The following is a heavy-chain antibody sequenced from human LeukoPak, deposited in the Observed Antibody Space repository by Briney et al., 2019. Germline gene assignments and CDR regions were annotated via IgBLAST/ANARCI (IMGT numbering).Heavy chain of an antibody. CDR2: ISWNSGSI. CDR1: GFTFDDYA. CDR3: ARSRRTVTTHFDY. V-gene: IGHV3-9*01. D-gene: IGHD4-17*01. Sequence: RSLRLSXAASGFTFDDYAMHWVRHAPGKGLEWVSGISWNSGSIGYADSVKGRFTISRDNAKNSLYLQMNSLRAEDTAVYYCARSRRTVTTHFDYWGQGTLVTVSS. J-gene: IGHJ4*02.